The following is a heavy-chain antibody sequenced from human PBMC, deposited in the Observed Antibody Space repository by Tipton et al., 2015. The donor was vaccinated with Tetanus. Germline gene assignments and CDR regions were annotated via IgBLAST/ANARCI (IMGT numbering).Heavy chain of an antibody. CDR2: SWHDGTDK. D-gene: IGHD2-15*01. CDR3: AREADCSGGSCFSGDFDN. J-gene: IGHJ4*02. CDR1: GFIFSSYG. V-gene: IGHV3-33*01. Sequence: SGFIFSSYGIHWVRQAPGKGLEWVAVSWHDGTDKYYADSVKGRFTISRDNSKNTLYLQMNNLRAEDTAVYYCAREADCSGGSCFSGDFDNWGQGTQVTVSS.